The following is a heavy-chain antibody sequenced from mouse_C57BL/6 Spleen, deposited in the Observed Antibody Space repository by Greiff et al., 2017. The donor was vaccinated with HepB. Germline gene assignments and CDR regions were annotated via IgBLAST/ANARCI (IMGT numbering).Heavy chain of an antibody. CDR3: ARYDHWYFDV. CDR1: GYTFTNYW. CDR2: IYPGGGYT. D-gene: IGHD2-3*01. J-gene: IGHJ1*03. Sequence: QVQLQQSGAELVRPGTSVKMSCKASGYTFTNYWIGWAKQRPGHGLEWIGDIYPGGGYTNYNEKFKGKATLTEDKSSSTAYMQFRSLTSEDSAIYYCARYDHWYFDVWGTGTTVTVSS. V-gene: IGHV1-63*01.